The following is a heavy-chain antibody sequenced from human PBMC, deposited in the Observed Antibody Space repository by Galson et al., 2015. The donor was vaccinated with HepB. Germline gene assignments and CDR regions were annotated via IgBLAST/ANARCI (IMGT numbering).Heavy chain of an antibody. CDR3: AKNYLAYDYYGSGRQTLDY. Sequence: SLRLSCAASGFTFSSYGMHWVRQAPGKGLEWVAFIRYDGSNKYYADSVKGRFTISRDNSKNTLYLQMNSLRAEDTAVYYCAKNYLAYDYYGSGRQTLDYWGQGTLVTVSS. CDR2: IRYDGSNK. D-gene: IGHD3-10*01. J-gene: IGHJ4*02. CDR1: GFTFSSYG. V-gene: IGHV3-30*02.